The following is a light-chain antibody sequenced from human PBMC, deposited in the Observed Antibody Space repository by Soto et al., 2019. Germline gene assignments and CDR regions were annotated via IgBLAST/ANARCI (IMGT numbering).Light chain of an antibody. CDR2: DAS. CDR1: QSISNY. V-gene: IGKV3-11*01. J-gene: IGKJ5*01. CDR3: HQRYDWPIT. Sequence: EIVLPQSPATLSLSPGERATLSCRANQSISNYLAWYQQRPGQAPRLLIYDASRRATGIPARFSGSGSGTDFTLTISSLEPEDFAVYYCHQRYDWPITFGQGTRLAIK.